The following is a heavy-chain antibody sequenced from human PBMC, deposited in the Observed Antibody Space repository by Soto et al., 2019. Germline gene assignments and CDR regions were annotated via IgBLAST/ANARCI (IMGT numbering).Heavy chain of an antibody. V-gene: IGHV1-69*13. Sequence: GASVKVSCKASGGTLSDYAVSWVRQARGQGLEWMGGIMPTVDSANYAQKFQGRLTITADESTSTANMELSSPTSDDTAIYYCAVAAVREILTEQSSGMDVWGQGTTVTVSS. CDR1: GGTLSDYA. CDR2: IMPTVDSA. J-gene: IGHJ6*02. CDR3: AVAAVREILTEQSSGMDV. D-gene: IGHD3-10*01.